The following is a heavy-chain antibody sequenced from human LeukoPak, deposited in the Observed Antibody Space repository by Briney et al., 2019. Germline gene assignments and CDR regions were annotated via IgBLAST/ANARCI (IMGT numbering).Heavy chain of an antibody. CDR1: GYTFTSYD. CDR3: ARGQIAAAGTNDY. J-gene: IGHJ4*02. D-gene: IGHD6-13*01. Sequence: ASVKVSCKASGYTFTSYDINWVRQATGQGLEWMGWMNPNSGNTGYAQKLQGRVTMTRNTSISTAYMELSSLGSEDTAVYYCARGQIAAAGTNDYWGQGTLVTVSS. V-gene: IGHV1-8*01. CDR2: MNPNSGNT.